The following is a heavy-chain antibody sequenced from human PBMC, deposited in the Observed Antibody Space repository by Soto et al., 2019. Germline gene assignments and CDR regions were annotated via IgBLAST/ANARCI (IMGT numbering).Heavy chain of an antibody. CDR2: ISSSSSYT. CDR1: GFTFSDYY. Sequence: GGSLTLSCAASGFTFSDYYMSWIRQAPGKGLEWVSYISSSSSYTNYADSVKGRFTISRDNAKNSLYLQMNSLRAEDTAVYYCACNTYYYGSGMGASLFDPWGQGTLVTVSS. CDR3: ACNTYYYGSGMGASLFDP. V-gene: IGHV3-11*03. D-gene: IGHD3-10*01. J-gene: IGHJ5*02.